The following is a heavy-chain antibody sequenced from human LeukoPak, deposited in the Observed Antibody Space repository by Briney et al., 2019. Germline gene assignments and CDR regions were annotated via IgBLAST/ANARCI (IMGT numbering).Heavy chain of an antibody. CDR1: GFTFSDYY. V-gene: IGHV3-11*03. J-gene: IGHJ4*02. CDR2: ISSSGSYT. Sequence: PGGSLRLSCAASGFTFSDYYMSWIRQAPGKGLEWVSYISSSGSYTNYADSVKGRFTISRDNSGNKLYLQMEGLSAEDTAIYYCAKDTYSSPYSFDNWGQGALVIVSS. CDR3: AKDTYSSPYSFDN. D-gene: IGHD2-15*01.